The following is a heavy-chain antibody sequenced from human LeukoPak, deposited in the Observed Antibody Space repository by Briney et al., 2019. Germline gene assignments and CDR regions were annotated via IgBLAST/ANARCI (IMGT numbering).Heavy chain of an antibody. CDR3: AKDSRRLLDSSWFDP. V-gene: IGHV3-23*01. CDR2: ISGSGGYT. CDR1: GFTFSNYA. D-gene: IGHD3-22*01. Sequence: PGGSLRLSCAASGFTFSNYAMSWVRQAPGKGLEWVSGISGSGGYTYYADSVKGRFTISRDNSNNTPYLQMNSLRAEDTAVYYCAKDSRRLLDSSWFDPWGQGTLVTVSS. J-gene: IGHJ5*02.